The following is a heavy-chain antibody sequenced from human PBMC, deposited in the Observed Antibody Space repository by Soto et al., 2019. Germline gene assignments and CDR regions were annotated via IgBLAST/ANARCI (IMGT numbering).Heavy chain of an antibody. D-gene: IGHD1-1*01. CDR3: ARHAQYNWNDVVYYYYGMDV. V-gene: IGHV5-51*01. CDR2: IYPGDSDT. Sequence: AGESLKISCKGSGYSFTSYWIGWVRQMPGKGLEWMGIIYPGDSDTRYSPSFQGQVTISADKSISTAYLQWSSLKASDTAMYYCARHAQYNWNDVVYYYYGMDVWGQGTTVTVSS. J-gene: IGHJ6*02. CDR1: GYSFTSYW.